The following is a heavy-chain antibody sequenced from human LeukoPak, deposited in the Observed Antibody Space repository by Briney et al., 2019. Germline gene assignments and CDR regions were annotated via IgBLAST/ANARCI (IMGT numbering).Heavy chain of an antibody. V-gene: IGHV4-39*01. J-gene: IGHJ4*02. D-gene: IGHD2-15*01. CDR1: GVSISTSTHY. CDR2: MFYRGST. Sequence: SSETLSLTCTVSGVSISTSTHYWAWIRQPPWKGLEWIGSMFYRGSTYYNASLKSRVTLSVDTSRNQFSLKLSSVTPSDTAMYYCVRQGGWGGAASLIEFWGQGTLVTVSS. CDR3: VRQGGWGGAASLIEF.